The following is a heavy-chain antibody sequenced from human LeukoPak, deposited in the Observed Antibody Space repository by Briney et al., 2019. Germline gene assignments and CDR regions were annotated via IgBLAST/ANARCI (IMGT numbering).Heavy chain of an antibody. Sequence: GASVKVSCKASGYTFTSYDINWLRQATGQGLEWMGWMNPNSGNTGYAQKFQGRVTMTRNSSISTAYMELSSLRSEDTAVYYCARVGYSYGTTYHYWGQGTLVTVS. D-gene: IGHD5-18*01. CDR1: GYTFTSYD. J-gene: IGHJ4*02. V-gene: IGHV1-8*01. CDR2: MNPNSGNT. CDR3: ARVGYSYGTTYHY.